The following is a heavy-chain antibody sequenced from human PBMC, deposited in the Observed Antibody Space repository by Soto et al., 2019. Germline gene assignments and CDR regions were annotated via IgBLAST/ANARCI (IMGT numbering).Heavy chain of an antibody. D-gene: IGHD3-22*01. V-gene: IGHV4-30-4*01. Sequence: SETLSLTCTVSCGSISSGDYYWSWIRQPPGKGLEWIGYIYYSGSTYYNPSLKSRVTISVDTSKNQFSLKLSSVTAADTAVYYCARQYYYDSTSFDYWGQGTLVTVSS. CDR1: CGSISSGDYY. CDR2: IYYSGST. CDR3: ARQYYYDSTSFDY. J-gene: IGHJ4*02.